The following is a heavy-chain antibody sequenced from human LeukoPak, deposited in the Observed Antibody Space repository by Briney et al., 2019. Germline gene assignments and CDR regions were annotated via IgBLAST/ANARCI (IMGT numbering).Heavy chain of an antibody. J-gene: IGHJ5*02. CDR3: ARGSGSSESNWFDP. CDR2: IYYSGST. Sequence: SETLSLTCTVSGGSISSYYWSWIRQPPGKGLEWIGYIYYSGSTNYNSSLKSRVTMSVDTSKNQFSLKLSSVTAADTAIYYCARGSGSSESNWFDPWGQGTLVTVSS. V-gene: IGHV4-59*08. D-gene: IGHD3-10*01. CDR1: GGSISSYY.